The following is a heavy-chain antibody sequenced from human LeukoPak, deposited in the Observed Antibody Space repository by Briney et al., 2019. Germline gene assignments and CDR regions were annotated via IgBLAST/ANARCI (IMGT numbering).Heavy chain of an antibody. V-gene: IGHV4-4*02. CDR1: GGSISSTNW. Sequence: PSGTLSLTCAVSGGSISSTNWWSWVRQPPGKGLEWIGEISHSGSTNYSPSLKSRVTISVDKSKNQFSLKLSSVTAADTAVYYCARAIRDYYDSSGYSYYFDYWGQGTLVTVSS. D-gene: IGHD3-22*01. CDR2: ISHSGST. CDR3: ARAIRDYYDSSGYSYYFDY. J-gene: IGHJ4*02.